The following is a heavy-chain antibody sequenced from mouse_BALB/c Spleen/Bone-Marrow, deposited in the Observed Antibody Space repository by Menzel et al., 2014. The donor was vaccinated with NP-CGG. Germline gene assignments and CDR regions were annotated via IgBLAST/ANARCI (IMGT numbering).Heavy chain of an antibody. D-gene: IGHD6-2*01. J-gene: IGHJ3*01. V-gene: IGHV1S81*02. Sequence: VQRVESGAELVKPGASVKLSCKTSGYTFTNYYIYWVKQRPGQGLEWIGEINPGNGGTNFNERFKGKATLTVDKSSTTAYILLTSLTSEDSAVYYCARGSPYWGQGTLVTVSA. CDR2: INPGNGGT. CDR1: GYTFTNYY. CDR3: ARGSPY.